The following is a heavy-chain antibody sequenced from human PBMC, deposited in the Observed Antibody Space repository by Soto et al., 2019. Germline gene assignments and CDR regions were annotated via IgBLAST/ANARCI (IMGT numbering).Heavy chain of an antibody. J-gene: IGHJ4*02. CDR3: AREDSIIIPAVSDF. D-gene: IGHD2-2*01. Sequence: GGSLRLSCTVSGFAFNNYAINWVRQAPGQGLEWVSSISKSDYTYYSDSVKGRFTISRDNAKNSVSLQMNTLRVEDTAVYYCAREDSIIIPAVSDFWGQGTLVTVSS. CDR1: GFAFNNYA. CDR2: ISKSDYT. V-gene: IGHV3-21*01.